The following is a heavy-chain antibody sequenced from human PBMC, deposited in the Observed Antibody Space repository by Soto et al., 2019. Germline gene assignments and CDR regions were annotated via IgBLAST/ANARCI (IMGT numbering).Heavy chain of an antibody. D-gene: IGHD4-17*01. V-gene: IGHV4-4*07. CDR1: VVSIDNYY. Sequence: SETLSLTCIFSVVSIDNYYWTWIRRPAGKGLEWIGRIYTTGTTNYNPSLMGRVTMSVDMSKNQFSLKMTSLTAADTAVYYCARGGFADGDYFKYAMNVWGQGATVTVSS. J-gene: IGHJ6*01. CDR2: IYTTGTT. CDR3: ARGGFADGDYFKYAMNV.